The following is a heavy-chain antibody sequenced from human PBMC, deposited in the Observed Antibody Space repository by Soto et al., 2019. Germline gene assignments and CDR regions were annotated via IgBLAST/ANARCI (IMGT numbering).Heavy chain of an antibody. Sequence: SETLSLTCTVSGGSISSSSYYWGWIRQPPGKGLEWIGSIYYSGSTYYNPSLKSRVTISVDTSKNQFSLKLSSVTAADTAVYYCARHRGPRERFLEWLFEGFDYWGQGTLVTVSS. J-gene: IGHJ4*02. CDR1: GGSISSSSYY. D-gene: IGHD3-3*01. V-gene: IGHV4-39*01. CDR2: IYYSGST. CDR3: ARHRGPRERFLEWLFEGFDY.